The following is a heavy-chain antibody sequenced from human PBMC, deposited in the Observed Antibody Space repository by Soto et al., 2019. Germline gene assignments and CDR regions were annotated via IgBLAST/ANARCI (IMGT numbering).Heavy chain of an antibody. J-gene: IGHJ4*02. Sequence: EVQLVESGGVSVQPGGSLRLSCAASGFTFSSYGMGWVRQAPGKGLEWVSAISGGGGDTYYPDSVKGRFTISRDNSKNTLYLQMNSLRAEDTALYYCAKRLAVAGTYDYWGQGTLVTVSS. CDR3: AKRLAVAGTYDY. CDR1: GFTFSSYG. V-gene: IGHV3-23*04. D-gene: IGHD6-19*01. CDR2: ISGGGGDT.